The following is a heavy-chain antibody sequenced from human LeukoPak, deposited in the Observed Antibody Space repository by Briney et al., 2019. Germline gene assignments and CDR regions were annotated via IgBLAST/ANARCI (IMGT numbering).Heavy chain of an antibody. V-gene: IGHV4-59*01. D-gene: IGHD1-26*01. CDR2: IYYSGST. CDR3: ARAGVRIVGAPDAFDI. J-gene: IGHJ3*02. Sequence: SETLSLTCTVSGGSISSYYWTWIRQPPGKGLEWIGYIYYSGSTNYNPSLKSRVTISVDTSKNQFSLKLSSVTAADTAVYYCARAGVRIVGAPDAFDIWGQGTMVTVSS. CDR1: GGSISSYY.